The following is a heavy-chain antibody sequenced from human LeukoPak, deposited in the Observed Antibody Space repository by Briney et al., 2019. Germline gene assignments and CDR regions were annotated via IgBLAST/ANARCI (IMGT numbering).Heavy chain of an antibody. CDR1: GGSISSGGY. D-gene: IGHD6-6*01. CDR3: ARGGAARLHFQN. Sequence: SETLSLTCAVSGGSISSGGYWSWVRQPPGKGLEWIGQIYYSGSTNYNPSLKSRVIMSLDESRNQLSLRLNSVTAADTAVYYCARGGAARLHFQNWGQGTLVTVSS. V-gene: IGHV4-4*02. J-gene: IGHJ1*01. CDR2: IYYSGST.